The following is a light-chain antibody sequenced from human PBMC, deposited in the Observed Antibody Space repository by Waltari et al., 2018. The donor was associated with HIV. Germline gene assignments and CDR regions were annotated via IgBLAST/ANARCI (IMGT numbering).Light chain of an antibody. CDR2: RNN. V-gene: IGLV1-47*01. J-gene: IGLJ1*01. CDR3: AAWGDSLTSYV. Sequence: QSVLTQPPSASETPGQRVTISCSGSSSNIGSNYVYWYQQLPGTAPQLLIYRNNQRPSGVPDRFSGSKSGTSASLAISGLRSEDEADYYCAAWGDSLTSYVFGTGTKVTVL. CDR1: SSNIGSNY.